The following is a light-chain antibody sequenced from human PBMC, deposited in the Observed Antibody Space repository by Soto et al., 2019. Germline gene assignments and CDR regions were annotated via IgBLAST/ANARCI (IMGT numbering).Light chain of an antibody. CDR1: SGHSSYA. J-gene: IGLJ3*02. Sequence: QLVLTQSPSASASLGASVKLTCTLSSGHSSYAIAWNQQQPEKGPRYLMKLNSDGSHSKGDGIPDRLSGSSSGAERYLTISRLQSEDEADYYCQTWGTGIKVVGGGTKVTVL. CDR2: LNSDGSH. CDR3: QTWGTGIKV. V-gene: IGLV4-69*01.